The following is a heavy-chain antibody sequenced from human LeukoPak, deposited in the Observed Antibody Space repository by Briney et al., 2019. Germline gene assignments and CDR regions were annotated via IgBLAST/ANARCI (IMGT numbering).Heavy chain of an antibody. J-gene: IGHJ5*02. CDR3: ARTSFELRYFDWLSRYDNWFDP. D-gene: IGHD3-9*01. V-gene: IGHV3-30*04. CDR2: ISSDGSNK. CDR1: GFTFSSYT. Sequence: GGSLRLSCAASGFTFSSYTIHWVRQAPGKGLEWVALISSDGSNKFYANSVKGRFTISRDNSKKTVYLQMNSLRGEDTAVYYCARTSFELRYFDWLSRYDNWFDPWGQGTLVTVSS.